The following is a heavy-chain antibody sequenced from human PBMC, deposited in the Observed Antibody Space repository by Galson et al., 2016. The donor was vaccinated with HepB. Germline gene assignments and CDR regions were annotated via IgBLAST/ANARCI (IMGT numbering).Heavy chain of an antibody. D-gene: IGHD6-6*01. Sequence: SVKVSCKASGYTFSRYDINWVRQATGQGLEWMGWMNPNSGNTGYAQKFQGRVTMTRNTSISTSYMELSSLRSEDTAVYYCARGEYSRSSGDPSRFDYWGQGTLATVSS. CDR2: MNPNSGNT. V-gene: IGHV1-8*01. CDR1: GYTFSRYD. CDR3: ARGEYSRSSGDPSRFDY. J-gene: IGHJ4*02.